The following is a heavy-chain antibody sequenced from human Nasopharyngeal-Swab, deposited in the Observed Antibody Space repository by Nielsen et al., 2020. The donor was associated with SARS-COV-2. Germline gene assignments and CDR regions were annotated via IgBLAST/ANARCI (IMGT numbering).Heavy chain of an antibody. Sequence: GESLKISCAASGFTFSSYSMNWVRQAPGKGLEWVSSISSSSSYIYYADSVKGRFTISRDNAKNSLYLQMNSLRAEDTAVYYCASLAAAGTNTYYYYGMDVWGQETTVTVSS. D-gene: IGHD6-13*01. V-gene: IGHV3-21*01. CDR1: GFTFSSYS. CDR3: ASLAAAGTNTYYYYGMDV. CDR2: ISSSSSYI. J-gene: IGHJ6*02.